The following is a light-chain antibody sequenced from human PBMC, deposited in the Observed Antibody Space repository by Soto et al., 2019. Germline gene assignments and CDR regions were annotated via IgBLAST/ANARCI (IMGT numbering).Light chain of an antibody. V-gene: IGKV3-11*01. Sequence: EIVLTQSPATLSLSPGERATLSCRASQSVSSYLAWYQQKPGQAPRLLIYDASNRATGIPARFSGSGSGTDFTLTISSLEPEDFAVYYCQQSSNWGLTFGGGTKVEIK. CDR3: QQSSNWGLT. CDR2: DAS. J-gene: IGKJ4*01. CDR1: QSVSSY.